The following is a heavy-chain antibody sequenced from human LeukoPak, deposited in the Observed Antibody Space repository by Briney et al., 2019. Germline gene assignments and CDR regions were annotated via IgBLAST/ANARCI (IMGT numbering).Heavy chain of an antibody. Sequence: PGGSLRLSCAASGFTFSSYSMNWVRQAPGKGLEWVSYISSSSGTIYYADSVKGRFTISRDNAKNSLYLQMNSLRAEDTAVYYCARYCSSTSCFNNYYYYMDVWGKGTTVTVSS. CDR1: GFTFSSYS. D-gene: IGHD2-2*01. CDR2: ISSSSGTI. J-gene: IGHJ6*03. V-gene: IGHV3-48*01. CDR3: ARYCSSTSCFNNYYYYMDV.